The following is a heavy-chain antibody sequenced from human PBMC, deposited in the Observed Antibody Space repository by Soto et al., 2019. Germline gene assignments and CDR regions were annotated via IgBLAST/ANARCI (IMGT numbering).Heavy chain of an antibody. Sequence: PGGSLRLSCAASGFTFSSYAMSWVRQAPGKGLEWVSAISGSGGSTYYADSVKGRFTISRDNSKNTLYLQMNSLRAEDTAVYYCAKANKQQPRGYWFDPWGQGTLVTVSS. J-gene: IGHJ5*02. V-gene: IGHV3-23*01. D-gene: IGHD6-13*01. CDR1: GFTFSSYA. CDR3: AKANKQQPRGYWFDP. CDR2: ISGSGGST.